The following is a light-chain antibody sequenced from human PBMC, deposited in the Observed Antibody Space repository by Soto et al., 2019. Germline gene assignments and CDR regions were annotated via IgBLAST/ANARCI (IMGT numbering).Light chain of an antibody. Sequence: EIVLTQSPGSLSLSPGERATLSCRASQSVDSTFFAWYQKKPGQAPRLLIYGASKRATSVPDRFSGSGSGTDFTVTISRVEAEDLAVYSCQQYMSSVTFGQGTKVEI. CDR2: GAS. CDR1: QSVDSTF. CDR3: QQYMSSVT. J-gene: IGKJ1*01. V-gene: IGKV3-20*01.